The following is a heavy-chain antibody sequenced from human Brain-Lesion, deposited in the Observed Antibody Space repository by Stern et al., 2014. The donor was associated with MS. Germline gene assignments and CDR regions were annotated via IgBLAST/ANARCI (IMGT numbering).Heavy chain of an antibody. J-gene: IGHJ5*01. D-gene: IGHD6-19*01. CDR2: ITASGGNT. V-gene: IGHV3-23*04. Sequence: EVQLVESGGGLVQPGGSLRLSCAASEFTFSSYAMSWVRQAPGKGLEWVSGITASGGNTYYADSVKGRFIISRDNSKNTLYLQMNSLRAEDKAVYYCARAGTRRGAGWLENWSDSWGQGILVTVSS. CDR3: ARAGTRRGAGWLENWSDS. CDR1: EFTFSSYA.